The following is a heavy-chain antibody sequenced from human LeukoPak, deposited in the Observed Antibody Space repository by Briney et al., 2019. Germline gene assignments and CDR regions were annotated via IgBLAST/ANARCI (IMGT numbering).Heavy chain of an antibody. CDR2: ISAYNGNT. Sequence: ASQKVSCKASGYTFTSYGISWVRQGPVQGLEWMGWISAYNGNTNYAQKLQGRVTMTTDTSTSTAYMELRSLRSDDTAVYYCARDLGYYDSSGYSWGQGTLVTVSS. D-gene: IGHD3-22*01. CDR3: ARDLGYYDSSGYS. V-gene: IGHV1-18*01. CDR1: GYTFTSYG. J-gene: IGHJ4*02.